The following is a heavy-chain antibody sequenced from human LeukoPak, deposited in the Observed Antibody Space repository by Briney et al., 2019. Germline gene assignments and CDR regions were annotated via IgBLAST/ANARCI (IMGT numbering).Heavy chain of an antibody. CDR2: IGGTDGTT. CDR3: TKRVDGSGTYYIDY. Sequence: PGGSLRLSCAASGFTISTYVMNWVRQAPGKGLEWVSAIGGTDGTTFYADSVKGRFAISRDNSKNTLFLDMHTLRAEDTALYYCTKRVDGSGTYYIDYWGQGTLVTVSS. V-gene: IGHV3-23*01. D-gene: IGHD3-10*01. CDR1: GFTISTYV. J-gene: IGHJ4*02.